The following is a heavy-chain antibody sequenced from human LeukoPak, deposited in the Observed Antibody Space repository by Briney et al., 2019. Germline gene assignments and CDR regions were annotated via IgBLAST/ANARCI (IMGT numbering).Heavy chain of an antibody. CDR3: AKAGSAAGRYYFDY. Sequence: PGGSLRLSCAASGFTFSSYGMHWVRQAPGKGLEWAAFIRYDGSNKYYADSVKGRFTISRDNSKNTLYLQMNSLRAEDTAVYYCAKAGSAAGRYYFDYWGQGTLVTVSS. CDR2: IRYDGSNK. J-gene: IGHJ4*02. V-gene: IGHV3-30*02. CDR1: GFTFSSYG. D-gene: IGHD6-13*01.